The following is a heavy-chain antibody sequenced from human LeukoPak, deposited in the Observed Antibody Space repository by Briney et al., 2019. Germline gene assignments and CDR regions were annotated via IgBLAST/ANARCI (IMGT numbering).Heavy chain of an antibody. CDR2: IWYDGSNK. J-gene: IGHJ5*02. V-gene: IGHV3-33*01. D-gene: IGHD3-9*01. Sequence: GGSLRLSCAASGFTFSSYGMHWVRQAPGKGLEWLAVIWYDGSNKYYADSVKGRFTISRDNSKNTLYLQMNSLRAENTAVYYCARGGDILTGYYNGNWFDPWGQGTLVTVSS. CDR3: ARGGDILTGYYNGNWFDP. CDR1: GFTFSSYG.